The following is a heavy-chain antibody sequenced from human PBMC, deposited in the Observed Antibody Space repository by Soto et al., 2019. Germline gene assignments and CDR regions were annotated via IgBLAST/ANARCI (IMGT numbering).Heavy chain of an antibody. J-gene: IGHJ4*02. V-gene: IGHV4-59*01. Sequence: SETLSLTCTVSVGSISSYYWSWIRQPRGKGLEWIGYIYYSGSTNYNPSLKSRVTISVDTSKNQFSLKLSSVTAADTAVYYCAGGREYYDSSGYYYDFDYWGQGTLVTVSS. CDR3: AGGREYYDSSGYYYDFDY. CDR1: VGSISSYY. D-gene: IGHD3-22*01. CDR2: IYYSGST.